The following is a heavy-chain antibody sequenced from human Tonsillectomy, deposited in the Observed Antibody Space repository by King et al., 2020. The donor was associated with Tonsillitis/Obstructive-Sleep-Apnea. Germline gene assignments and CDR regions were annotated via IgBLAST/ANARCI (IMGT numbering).Heavy chain of an antibody. V-gene: IGHV5-51*03. D-gene: IGHD3-22*01. J-gene: IGHJ3*02. CDR2: IYPGDSDT. Sequence: VQLVQSGAEVKKPGESLKISCKGSGYSFTSYWIGWVRQMPGKGLEWMGIIYPGDSDTRYSPSFQGQVTISADKSISTAYLQWSRLKASDTAMYYSAGWVYDSRVGPVFDIWGQGTMVTVSS. CDR1: GYSFTSYW. CDR3: AGWVYDSRVGPVFDI.